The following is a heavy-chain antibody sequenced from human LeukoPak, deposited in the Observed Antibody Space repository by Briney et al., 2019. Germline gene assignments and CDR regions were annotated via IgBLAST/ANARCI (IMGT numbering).Heavy chain of an antibody. Sequence: SPTLSLTCAISGDSVSRNSATWNWVRQSPSRGLEWLGRTYYRSKWYNDYAVSVKGRVTINPDASKKQFSLQLNSVTPEDTAMYYCARGNGYPFDYWGQGTLVTVSS. V-gene: IGHV6-1*01. CDR3: ARGNGYPFDY. CDR2: TYYRSKWYN. CDR1: GDSVSRNSAT. D-gene: IGHD3-16*01. J-gene: IGHJ4*02.